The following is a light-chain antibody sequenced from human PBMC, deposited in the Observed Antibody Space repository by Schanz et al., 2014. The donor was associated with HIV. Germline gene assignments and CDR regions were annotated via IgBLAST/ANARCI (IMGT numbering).Light chain of an antibody. Sequence: QSALTQPASVSGSPGQSISISCTGTSSDIGPYNCVSWYQQRPGKAPQLMIYDGSNRPSGVSNRFSGSKSDNTASLTISGLQPEDEADYYCISYTSDTVLFGGGTKLTVL. J-gene: IGLJ2*01. CDR3: ISYTSDTVL. CDR1: SSDIGPYNC. V-gene: IGLV2-14*03. CDR2: DGS.